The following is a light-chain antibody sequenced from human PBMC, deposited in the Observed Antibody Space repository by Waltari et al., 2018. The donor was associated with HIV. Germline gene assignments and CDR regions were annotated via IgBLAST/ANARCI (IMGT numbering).Light chain of an antibody. V-gene: IGKV1-39*01. J-gene: IGKJ2*01. CDR1: QSISSY. CDR2: AAS. Sequence: DIQMTQSPSSLSASVGDRVTITCRASQSISSYLNWYQQKPGKAPKLLIYAASSWQSGGPSRLSGSGSGTDFTLIISSLQPEDFATYYCQQSYTTPHTFGQGTKLEI. CDR3: QQSYTTPHT.